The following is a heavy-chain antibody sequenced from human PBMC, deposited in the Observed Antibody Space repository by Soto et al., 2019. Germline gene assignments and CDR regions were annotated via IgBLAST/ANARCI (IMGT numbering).Heavy chain of an antibody. CDR1: GGSIRSGGYY. D-gene: IGHD5-18*01. J-gene: IGHJ6*02. V-gene: IGHV4-31*03. CDR2: IYYSGNT. CDR3: ARDRLMATAGTARHYFGLDV. Sequence: SETLSLTCTVSGGSIRSGGYYWSWVRQNPRRGLEWIGNIYYSGNTYYNPSLKSRLTISVDTSKNQFPLNLSSVTAADTVVYYCARDRLMATAGTARHYFGLDVWGQGTTVTVSS.